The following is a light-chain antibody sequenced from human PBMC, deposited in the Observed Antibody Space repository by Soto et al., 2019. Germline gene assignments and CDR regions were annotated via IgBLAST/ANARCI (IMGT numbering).Light chain of an antibody. CDR3: TSWTTSTTMI. CDR1: RSDIGAYNF. CDR2: DVN. Sequence: HSALTQPASVSGSPGQSITISCTGTRSDIGAYNFVSWYQQHPGEVPKLMLYDVNVRPSGVSNRFSGSKSGNTASLTISGLQAEDEADYYCTSWTTSTTMIFGGGTKVTVL. V-gene: IGLV2-14*03. J-gene: IGLJ2*01.